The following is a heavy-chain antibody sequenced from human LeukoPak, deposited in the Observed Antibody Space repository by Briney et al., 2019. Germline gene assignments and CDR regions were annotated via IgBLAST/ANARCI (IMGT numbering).Heavy chain of an antibody. J-gene: IGHJ5*02. D-gene: IGHD3-10*01. CDR2: IYYSGST. CDR1: GGSISSGDYY. CDR3: ARGRGYGSGRYNWFDP. V-gene: IGHV4-30-4*01. Sequence: SQTLSLTYTVSGGSISSGDYYWSWIRQPPGKGLEWIGYIYYSGSTYYNPSLKSRVTISVDRSKNQFSLKLSSVTAADTAVYYCARGRGYGSGRYNWFDPWGQGTLVTVSS.